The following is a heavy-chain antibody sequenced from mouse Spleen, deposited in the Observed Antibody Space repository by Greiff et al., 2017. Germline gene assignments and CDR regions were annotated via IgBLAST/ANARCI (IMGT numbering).Heavy chain of an antibody. CDR2: ITPKYGTT. CDR3: ARGGYDYDGLSWWAY. V-gene: IGHV1-39*01. CDR1: GYSFTDYN. J-gene: IGHJ3*01. D-gene: IGHD2-4*01. Sequence: VQLKQSGPELVKPGASVQISCKASGYSFTDYNMNWVKQSNGKSLEWIGVITPKYGTTSYNQKFKGKATLTVDQSSSTAYMQLNSLTSEDAAVYYCARGGYDYDGLSWWAYWGQGTLVTVSA.